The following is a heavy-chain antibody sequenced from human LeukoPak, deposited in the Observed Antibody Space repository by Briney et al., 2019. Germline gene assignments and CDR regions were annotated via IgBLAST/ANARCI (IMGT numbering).Heavy chain of an antibody. CDR2: IYYSGST. CDR3: ARESANGLRYFDWLGGGWFDP. Sequence: SETLSLTCTVSGGSISSYYWSWIRQPPGKGLEWIGYIYYSGSTNYNPSLKSRVTISVDTSKNQFSLKLSSVTAADTAVYYCARESANGLRYFDWLGGGWFDPWGQGTLVTVSS. J-gene: IGHJ5*02. V-gene: IGHV4-59*01. CDR1: GGSISSYY. D-gene: IGHD3-9*01.